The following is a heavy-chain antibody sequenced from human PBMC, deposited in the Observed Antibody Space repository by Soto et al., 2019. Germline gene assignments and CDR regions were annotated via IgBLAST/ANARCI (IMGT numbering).Heavy chain of an antibody. V-gene: IGHV3-21*01. J-gene: IGHJ6*02. D-gene: IGHD6-19*01. Sequence: PGWSLRLSCAASGFTFSSYSMNWVRQAPGKGLEWVSSISSSSSYIYYADSVKGRFTISRDNAKNSLYLQMNSLRAEDTAVYYCAREKHPGIAVAGIPSGMDVWGQGTTVTVSS. CDR2: ISSSSSYI. CDR3: AREKHPGIAVAGIPSGMDV. CDR1: GFTFSSYS.